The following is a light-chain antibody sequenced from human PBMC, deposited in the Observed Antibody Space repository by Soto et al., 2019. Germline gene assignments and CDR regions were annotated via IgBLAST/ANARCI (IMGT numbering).Light chain of an antibody. Sequence: QCSLPQPASLSVSPGQSITISCTGTSSDIGGYNYVSWYQQHPGKAPKLVISEVTNRPSGVSNRFSGSKSGNTASLTISGLQTEDEADYYCCSYTITSTHFVFGTGTKVTAL. V-gene: IGLV2-14*01. CDR3: CSYTITSTHFV. CDR1: SSDIGGYNY. J-gene: IGLJ1*01. CDR2: EVT.